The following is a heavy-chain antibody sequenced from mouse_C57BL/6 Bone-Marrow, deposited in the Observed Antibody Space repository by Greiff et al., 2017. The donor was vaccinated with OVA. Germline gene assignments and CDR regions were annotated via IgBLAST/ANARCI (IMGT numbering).Heavy chain of an antibody. D-gene: IGHD2-3*01. V-gene: IGHV14-4*01. CDR2: IDPENGDT. CDR3: TTFDGYWYFDV. J-gene: IGHJ1*03. Sequence: EVKLQESGAELVRPGASVKLSCTASGFNIKDDYMHWVKQRPEQGLEWIGWIDPENGDTEYASKFQGKATITADTSSNTAYLQLSSLTSEDTAVYYCTTFDGYWYFDVWGTGTTVTVSS. CDR1: GFNIKDDY.